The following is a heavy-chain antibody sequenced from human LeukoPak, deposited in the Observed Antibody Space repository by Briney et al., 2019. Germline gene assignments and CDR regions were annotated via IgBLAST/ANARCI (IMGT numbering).Heavy chain of an antibody. D-gene: IGHD2-8*01. CDR1: GYTFTSYD. V-gene: IGHV1-8*01. CDR2: MNPNSGNT. Sequence: ASVKVSCKASGYTFTSYDINWVRQATGQGLEWMGWMNPNSGNTGYAQKFQGRVTMTRDTSINTAYMELSRLRFDDTAVYYCARVWRCSNGVCPDVFDYWGQGTLVTVSS. J-gene: IGHJ4*02. CDR3: ARVWRCSNGVCPDVFDY.